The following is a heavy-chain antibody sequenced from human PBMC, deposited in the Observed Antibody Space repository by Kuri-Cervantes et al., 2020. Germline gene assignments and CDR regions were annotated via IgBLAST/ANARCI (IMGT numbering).Heavy chain of an antibody. J-gene: IGHJ6*02. CDR2: MSYDGSNK. D-gene: IGHD2-15*01. CDR1: GFTFGSYV. CDR3: AREQLYCSGGSCYLGMDV. Sequence: LSLTCAVSGFTFGSYVTQWVRQAPGKGLEWVAVMSYDGSNKYSVGSVKGRLTISGDNSENTMYLQMNSLRTEDTAVYYCAREQLYCSGGSCYLGMDVWGQGTTVTVSS. V-gene: IGHV3-30-3*01.